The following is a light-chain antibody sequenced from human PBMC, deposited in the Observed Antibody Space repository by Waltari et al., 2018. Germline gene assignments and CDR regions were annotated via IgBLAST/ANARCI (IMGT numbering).Light chain of an antibody. CDR2: KEN. Sequence: SYELTQPPSVSVSPGQTARITCSGDALPKQYVHWYQQKPGQAPVMLIYKENATPSGIPVRFSGSSSGTTVTLTISEGQAEDGADYYCQSADTTSVMFGGGTKVTVL. CDR3: QSADTTSVM. CDR1: ALPKQY. V-gene: IGLV3-25*03. J-gene: IGLJ3*02.